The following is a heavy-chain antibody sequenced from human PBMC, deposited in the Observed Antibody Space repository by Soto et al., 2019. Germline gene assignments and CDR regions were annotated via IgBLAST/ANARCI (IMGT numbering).Heavy chain of an antibody. CDR1: GYTFTGYY. J-gene: IGHJ1*01. Sequence: ASVKVSCKASGYTFTGYYMHWVRQAPGQGLEWMGWINPNSGGTNYAQKFQGWVTMTRDTSISTAYMELSRLRSDDTAVYYCARDKVGEGHTAMAEYFQHWGQGTLVTVSS. CDR3: ARDKVGEGHTAMAEYFQH. V-gene: IGHV1-2*04. CDR2: INPNSGGT. D-gene: IGHD5-18*01.